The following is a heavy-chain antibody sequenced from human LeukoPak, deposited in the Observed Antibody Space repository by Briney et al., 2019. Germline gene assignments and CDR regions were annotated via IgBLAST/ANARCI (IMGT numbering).Heavy chain of an antibody. Sequence: SLRLSCAASGFTFDDYAMHWVRQAPGKGLEWVSGISWNSGSIGYADSVKGRFTISRDNAKNSLYLQMNSLRAEDTALYYCVRGSSSWNWFDPWGQGTLVTVSS. D-gene: IGHD6-13*01. CDR3: VRGSSSWNWFDP. CDR2: ISWNSGSI. CDR1: GFTFDDYA. J-gene: IGHJ5*02. V-gene: IGHV3-9*01.